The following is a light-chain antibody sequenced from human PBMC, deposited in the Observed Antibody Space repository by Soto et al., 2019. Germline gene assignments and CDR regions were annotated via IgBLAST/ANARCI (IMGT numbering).Light chain of an antibody. Sequence: QSALTQPASVSGSPGQSITISCTGTSSDVGGYNSVSWFQQHPSKAPKLIIYDVSHRPSGVSIRFSGSKSGNTASLTISGLQAEDEADYYCTSDRHSTTLLFGTGTKLTVL. V-gene: IGLV2-14*01. CDR2: DVS. J-gene: IGLJ1*01. CDR3: TSDRHSTTLL. CDR1: SSDVGGYNS.